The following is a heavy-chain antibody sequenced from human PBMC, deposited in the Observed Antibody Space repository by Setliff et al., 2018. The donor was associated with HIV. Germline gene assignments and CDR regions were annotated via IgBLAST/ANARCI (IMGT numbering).Heavy chain of an antibody. CDR3: ARAPGDYEVWFDP. D-gene: IGHD4-17*01. V-gene: IGHV1-69*10. CDR2: IIPSLTIA. CDR1: GGTLSSYG. Sequence: SVKVSCKASGGTLSSYGVNWVRQSPGQGLEWMGGIIPSLTIANYEHKFQGRVTITADKSTTTAYMELKSLKSEDTAVYYCARAPGDYEVWFDPWGQGTLVTVSS. J-gene: IGHJ5*02.